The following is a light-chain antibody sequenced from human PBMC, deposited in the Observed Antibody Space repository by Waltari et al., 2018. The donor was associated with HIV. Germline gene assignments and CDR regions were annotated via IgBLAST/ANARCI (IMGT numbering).Light chain of an antibody. J-gene: IGKJ4*02. CDR1: HSLLPSNGSNY. Sequence: IVVTHAPISLPVTSGEPASISCMSSHSLLPSNGSNYLDWYLQKPGQSPQLLIYLGATRASGVPERFSGSGSGTDFTLKISRVEAEDVGVYYCMQTLQTPLTFGGGTQVEIK. V-gene: IGKV2-28*01. CDR2: LGA. CDR3: MQTLQTPLT.